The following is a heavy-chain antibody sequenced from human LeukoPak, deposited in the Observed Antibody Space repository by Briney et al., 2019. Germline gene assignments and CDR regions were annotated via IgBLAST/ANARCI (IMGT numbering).Heavy chain of an antibody. CDR3: ARVFQEKGAYCSSTSCYGNWFDP. Sequence: SETLSLTCTVSGGSISSHYWSWIRQPPGKGLEWIGYIYYSGSTNYNPSLKSRVTISVDTSKNQFSLKLSSVTAADTAVYYCARVFQEKGAYCSSTSCYGNWFDPWGQGTLVTVSS. CDR1: GGSISSHY. D-gene: IGHD2-2*01. J-gene: IGHJ5*02. CDR2: IYYSGST. V-gene: IGHV4-59*11.